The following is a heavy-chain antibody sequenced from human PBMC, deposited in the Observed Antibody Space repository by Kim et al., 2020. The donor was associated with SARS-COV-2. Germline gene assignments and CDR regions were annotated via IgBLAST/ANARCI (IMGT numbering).Heavy chain of an antibody. CDR1: GFTFSSYG. CDR3: AKDWSGYSGYDLAFDI. J-gene: IGHJ3*02. V-gene: IGHV3-30*18. D-gene: IGHD5-12*01. Sequence: GGSLRLSCAASGFTFSSYGMHWVRQAPGKGLEWVAVISYDGSNKYYADSVKGRFTISRDNSKNTLYLQMNSLRAEDTAVYYCAKDWSGYSGYDLAFDIWGRVTMVTVSS. CDR2: ISYDGSNK.